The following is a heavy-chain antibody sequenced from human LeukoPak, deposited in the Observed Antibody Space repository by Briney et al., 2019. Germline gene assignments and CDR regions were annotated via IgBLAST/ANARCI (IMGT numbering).Heavy chain of an antibody. Sequence: GGSLTLSCVASGSTFSSYAMSWVRETPARGLEWVSSLRGNGDAFYADSVKGRFTLSRDESRNTVYLQLNKLRVEDTAIYYCAKASWVSTADAVLWGQGTVVTVSS. CDR3: AKASWVSTADAVL. J-gene: IGHJ4*02. D-gene: IGHD3-16*01. V-gene: IGHV3-23*01. CDR2: LRGNGDA. CDR1: GSTFSSYA.